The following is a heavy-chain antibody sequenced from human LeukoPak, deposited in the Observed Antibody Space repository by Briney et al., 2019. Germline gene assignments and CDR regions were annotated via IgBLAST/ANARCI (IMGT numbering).Heavy chain of an antibody. CDR1: GYTFTSYD. Sequence: ASVKVSCKASGYTFTSYDINWVRQATGQGLEWMGWMNPNSGNTGYAQKFQGRVTMTRNTSISTAHMELSSLRSEDTAVYYCARVPGGSYGPDFDYWGQGTLVTVSS. CDR2: MNPNSGNT. D-gene: IGHD5-18*01. CDR3: ARVPGGSYGPDFDY. J-gene: IGHJ4*02. V-gene: IGHV1-8*01.